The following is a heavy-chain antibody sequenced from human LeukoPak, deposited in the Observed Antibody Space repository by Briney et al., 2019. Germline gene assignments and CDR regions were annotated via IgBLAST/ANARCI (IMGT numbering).Heavy chain of an antibody. J-gene: IGHJ6*02. V-gene: IGHV4-59*11. CDR3: ARHAATLYNNGMDV. D-gene: IGHD6-13*01. CDR1: GGSISSHY. Sequence: SETLSLTCTVSGGSISSHYWSWIRQPPGKGLEWIGYIYYSGSTNYNPSLKSRVTISVDTSKNQFSLKLSSVTAADTAVYYCARHAATLYNNGMDVWGQGTTVTVSS. CDR2: IYYSGST.